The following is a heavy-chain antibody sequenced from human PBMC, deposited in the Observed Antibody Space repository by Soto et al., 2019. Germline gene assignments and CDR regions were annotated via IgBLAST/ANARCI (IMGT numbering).Heavy chain of an antibody. V-gene: IGHV3-30-3*01. CDR3: ARDKKAAAGLDY. CDR1: GFTFSSYA. D-gene: IGHD6-13*01. Sequence: GGSLRLSCAASGFTFSSYAMHWVRQAPGKGLEWVAVISYDGSNKYYADSVKGRFTISRDNSKNTLYLQMNSLRAEDTAVYYCARDKKAAAGLDYWGQGTLVTVSS. CDR2: ISYDGSNK. J-gene: IGHJ4*02.